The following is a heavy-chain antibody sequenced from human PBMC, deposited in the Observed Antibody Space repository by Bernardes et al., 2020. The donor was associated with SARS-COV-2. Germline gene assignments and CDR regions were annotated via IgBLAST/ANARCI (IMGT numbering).Heavy chain of an antibody. CDR3: ARSNGGKTGFDY. D-gene: IGHD2-15*01. CDR1: GYTFTSYG. V-gene: IGHV1-18*01. J-gene: IGHJ4*02. CDR2: TSTYNGNT. Sequence: ASVKVSCKASGYTFTSYGVNWVRQAPGQGLEWMGYTSTYNGNTNYAQNLQGRVTVTSDTSTRTVYMELRSLRSDDTAVYYCARSNGGKTGFDYWGQGTLVTVSS.